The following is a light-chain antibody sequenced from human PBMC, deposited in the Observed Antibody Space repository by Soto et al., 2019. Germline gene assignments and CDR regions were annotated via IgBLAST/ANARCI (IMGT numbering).Light chain of an antibody. J-gene: IGLJ1*01. CDR3: CSYAGSSTV. CDR1: SSDVGSYNL. CDR2: EGT. Sequence: QSALTQPASVSGSPGQSITISCTGTSSDVGSYNLVSWYQQHPGKAPKLMIYEGTERPSGVSNRFSGSKSGNTASLTISGLQAEDEADYYCCSYAGSSTVFGAGTKVTVL. V-gene: IGLV2-23*03.